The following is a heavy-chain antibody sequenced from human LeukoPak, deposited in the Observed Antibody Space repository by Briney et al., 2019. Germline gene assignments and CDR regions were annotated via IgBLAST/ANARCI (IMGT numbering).Heavy chain of an antibody. CDR1: GGSISSYY. CDR2: IYYSGST. Sequence: SETLSLTCTVSGGSISSYYWSWIRQPPGKGLEWIGYIYYSGSTNYNPSLKSRVTISVDTSKNQFSLKLSSVTAADTAVYYYATTTIFGGPGRFDPWGQGTLVTVSS. CDR3: ATTTIFGGPGRFDP. V-gene: IGHV4-59*01. J-gene: IGHJ5*02. D-gene: IGHD3-3*01.